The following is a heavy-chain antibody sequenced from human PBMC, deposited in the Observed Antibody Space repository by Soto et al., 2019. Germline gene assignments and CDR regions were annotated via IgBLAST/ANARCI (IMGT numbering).Heavy chain of an antibody. CDR2: ISYDGSNK. CDR1: GFTFSSYG. J-gene: IGHJ4*02. CDR3: AKDLDSYGPGVY. Sequence: GGSLRLSCAASGFTFSSYGMHWVRQAPGKGLEWVAVISYDGSNKYYADSVKGRFTISRDNSKNTLYLQMNSLRAEDTAVYYCAKDLDSYGPGVYWGQGTLVTVPS. D-gene: IGHD5-18*01. V-gene: IGHV3-30*18.